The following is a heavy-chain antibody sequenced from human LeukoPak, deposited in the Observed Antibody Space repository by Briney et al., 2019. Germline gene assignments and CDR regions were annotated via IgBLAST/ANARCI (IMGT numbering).Heavy chain of an antibody. D-gene: IGHD6-19*01. J-gene: IGHJ3*02. CDR1: GFTFSSYG. CDR2: IWYDGSNK. CDR3: ARDEQWLVPDDAFDI. Sequence: GGSLRLSCAASGFTFSSYGMHWVRQAPGKGLEWVAVIWYDGSNKYYADSVKGRFTISRDNSKNTLYLQMNSLRAEDTAVYYCARDEQWLVPDDAFDIWGQGTMVTVSS. V-gene: IGHV3-33*08.